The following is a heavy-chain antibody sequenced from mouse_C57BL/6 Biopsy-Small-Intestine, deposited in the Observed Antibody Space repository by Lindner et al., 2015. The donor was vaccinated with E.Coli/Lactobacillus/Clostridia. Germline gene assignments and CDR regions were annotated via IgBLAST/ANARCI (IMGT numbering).Heavy chain of an antibody. J-gene: IGHJ4*01. CDR3: SRQGYAMDY. Sequence: VQLQESGGGLVKPGGSLKLSCAASGFTFSDYGIHWVRQAPEKGLEWVAYISSGSSTIYYADTVKGRFTISRDNAKNTLFLQMTGLRSEDTAMYYCSRQGYAMDYWGQGTSVTVSS. CDR2: ISSGSSTI. V-gene: IGHV5-17*01. CDR1: GFTFSDYG.